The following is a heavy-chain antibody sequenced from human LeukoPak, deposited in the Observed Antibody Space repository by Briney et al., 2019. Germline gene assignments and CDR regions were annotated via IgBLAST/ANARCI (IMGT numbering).Heavy chain of an antibody. Sequence: GGSLRLSCAASGFTFSTYAFHWVRQAPGKGLEWVAIISYDENIKYYADSVKGRFTISRDNSKNTVYLQMNSPRADDTAVYYCAKNQYYDTPCYYWGYFDYWGQGTLVSVSS. CDR2: ISYDENIK. CDR3: AKNQYYDTPCYYWGYFDY. D-gene: IGHD3-22*01. CDR1: GFTFSTYA. J-gene: IGHJ4*02. V-gene: IGHV3-30*04.